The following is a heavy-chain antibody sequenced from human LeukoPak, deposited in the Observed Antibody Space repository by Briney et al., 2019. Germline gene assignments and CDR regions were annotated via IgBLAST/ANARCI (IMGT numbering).Heavy chain of an antibody. V-gene: IGHV4-30-4*01. J-gene: IGHJ4*02. D-gene: IGHD2-15*01. CDR3: ARDLGYCSGGSCYSRYYFDY. CDR1: GGSISSGDYY. Sequence: SETLSLTCTVSGGSISSGDYYWSWIRQPPGEGLEWIGYIYYSGSTYYNPSLKSRVTISVDTSKNQFSLKLSSVTAADTAVYYCARDLGYCSGGSCYSRYYFDYWGQGTLVTVSS. CDR2: IYYSGST.